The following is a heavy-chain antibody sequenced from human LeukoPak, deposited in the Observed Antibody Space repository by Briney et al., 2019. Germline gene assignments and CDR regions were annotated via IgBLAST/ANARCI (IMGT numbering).Heavy chain of an antibody. D-gene: IGHD6-13*01. CDR3: AKKFGDGIVAAGLRFDP. J-gene: IGHJ5*02. Sequence: GGSLRLSCAASGFTFSSYGMHWVRQAPGKGLEWVAFVRYDGSNKYYADSVKGRFTISRDNSKNTLCLQMNSLRAEDTAVYYCAKKFGDGIVAAGLRFDPWGQGTLVTVSS. CDR1: GFTFSSYG. V-gene: IGHV3-30*02. CDR2: VRYDGSNK.